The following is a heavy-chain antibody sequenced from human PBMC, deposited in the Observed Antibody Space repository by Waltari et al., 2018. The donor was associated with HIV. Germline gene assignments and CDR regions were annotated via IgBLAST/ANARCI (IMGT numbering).Heavy chain of an antibody. CDR2: IWYDGSNK. CDR3: ARERYYYDSSGTLDY. V-gene: IGHV3-33*01. J-gene: IGHJ4*02. D-gene: IGHD3-22*01. Sequence: QVQLVESGGGVVQPGRSLRLSCAASGFTFSSYGMHWVRQAPGKGLEWVAVIWYDGSNKYYADSVKGRFTISRDNSKNTLYLQMNSLRAEDTAVYYCARERYYYDSSGTLDYWGQGTLVTVSS. CDR1: GFTFSSYG.